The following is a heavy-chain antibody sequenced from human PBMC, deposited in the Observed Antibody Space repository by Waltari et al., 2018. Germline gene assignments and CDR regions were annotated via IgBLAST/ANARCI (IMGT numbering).Heavy chain of an antibody. CDR3: AKDANYYDSSGLFDY. J-gene: IGHJ4*02. CDR2: ISWNSGSI. CDR1: GFTFDDYA. D-gene: IGHD3-22*01. V-gene: IGHV3-9*01. Sequence: EVQLVESGGGLVQPGRSLRLSCAASGFTFDDYAMHWLRQAPGKGLEWVSGISWNSGSIGYADSVKGRFTISRDNAKNSLYLQMNSLRAEDTALYYCAKDANYYDSSGLFDYWGQGTLVTVSS.